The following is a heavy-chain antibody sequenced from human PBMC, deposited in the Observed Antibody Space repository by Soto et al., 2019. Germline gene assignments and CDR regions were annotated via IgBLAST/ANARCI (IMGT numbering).Heavy chain of an antibody. V-gene: IGHV5-51*01. CDR3: ERRTSGTKDDDAFYI. CDR1: GYSFTSYC. Sequence: PGESLKISCKGSGYSFTSYCTGWVRQMPGKGLEWMGIIYPGDSDTRYSPSFQCQVTISSDKSISTAYLQWISLKASDTALEYCERRTSGTKDDDAFYIWGKGTTVPGSA. CDR2: IYPGDSDT. J-gene: IGHJ6*04. D-gene: IGHD1-1*01.